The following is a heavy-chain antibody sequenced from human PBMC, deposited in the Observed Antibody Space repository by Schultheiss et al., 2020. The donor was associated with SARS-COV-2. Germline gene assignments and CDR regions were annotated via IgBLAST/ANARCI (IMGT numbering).Heavy chain of an antibody. CDR2: ISSSSSYT. D-gene: IGHD2-15*01. J-gene: IGHJ6*02. Sequence: GESLKISCAASGFTFSDYYMSWIRQAPGKGLEWVSYISSSSSYTNYADSVKGRFTISRDNAKNSLYLQMNSLRAEDTAVYYCARELRGYCSGGSCLIYGMDVWGQGTTVTVSS. CDR1: GFTFSDYY. CDR3: ARELRGYCSGGSCLIYGMDV. V-gene: IGHV3-11*06.